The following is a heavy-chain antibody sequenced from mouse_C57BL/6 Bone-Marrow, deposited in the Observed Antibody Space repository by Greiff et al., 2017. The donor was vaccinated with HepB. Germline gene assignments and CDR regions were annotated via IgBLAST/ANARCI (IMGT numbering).Heavy chain of an antibody. J-gene: IGHJ2*01. D-gene: IGHD1-1*01. Sequence: EVKVVESGGDLVKPGGSLKLSCAASGFTFSSYGMSWVRQTPDKRLEWVATISSGGSYTYYPDSVKGRFTISRDNAKNTLYLQMSSLKSEDTAMYYCARSGDYGSTYYFDYWGQGTTLTVSS. V-gene: IGHV5-6*01. CDR2: ISSGGSYT. CDR3: ARSGDYGSTYYFDY. CDR1: GFTFSSYG.